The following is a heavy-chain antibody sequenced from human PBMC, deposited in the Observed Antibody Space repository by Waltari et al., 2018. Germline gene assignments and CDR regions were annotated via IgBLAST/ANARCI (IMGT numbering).Heavy chain of an antibody. Sequence: QVQLQQWGAGLLKPSETLSLTCAVYGGSFSGYYWSWIRQPPGKGLEWIGEINHSGSTNDNPSLKSRVTISVDTSKNQFALKLSSVTAADTAVYYCARVGYDFWSGYYRPRDYYGMDVWGQGTTVTVSS. V-gene: IGHV4-34*01. CDR3: ARVGYDFWSGYYRPRDYYGMDV. D-gene: IGHD3-3*01. CDR2: INHSGST. CDR1: GGSFSGYY. J-gene: IGHJ6*02.